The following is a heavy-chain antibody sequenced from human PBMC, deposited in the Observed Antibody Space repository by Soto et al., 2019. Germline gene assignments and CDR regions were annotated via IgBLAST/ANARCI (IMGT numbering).Heavy chain of an antibody. Sequence: SETLSLTCTVSGGSISSYYWSWIRQPPGKGLEWIGYIYYSGSTNYNPSLKSRVTISVDTSKNQFSLKLSSVTAADTAVYYCARDHGVTSYYYYGMDVWGQGTTVTVSS. CDR3: ARDHGVTSYYYYGMDV. D-gene: IGHD2-21*02. J-gene: IGHJ6*02. V-gene: IGHV4-59*01. CDR2: IYYSGST. CDR1: GGSISSYY.